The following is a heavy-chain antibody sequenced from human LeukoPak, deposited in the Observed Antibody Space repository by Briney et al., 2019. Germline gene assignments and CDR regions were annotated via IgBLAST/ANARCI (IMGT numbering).Heavy chain of an antibody. CDR2: ISSSSSYI. V-gene: IGHV3-21*01. J-gene: IGHJ4*02. CDR3: ARGYFDWLPPDY. D-gene: IGHD3-9*01. Sequence: PGGSLRLFCAASGFTFSSYSMNWVRQAPGKGLEWVSSISSSSSYIYYADSVKGRFTISRDNAKNSLYLQMNSLRAEDTAVYYCARGYFDWLPPDYWGQGTLVTVSS. CDR1: GFTFSSYS.